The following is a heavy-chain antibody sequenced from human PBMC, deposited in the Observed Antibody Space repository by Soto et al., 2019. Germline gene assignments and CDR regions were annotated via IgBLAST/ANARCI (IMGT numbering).Heavy chain of an antibody. CDR1: GFTFSSYA. D-gene: IGHD1-7*01. Sequence: GSLILSCAASGFTFSSYAMSWVRQAPGKGLEWVSAISGSGGSTYYADSVKGRFTISRDNSKNTLYLQMNSLRAEDTAVYYCAKVSAGTTREFDYWGQGTLVTVSS. CDR3: AKVSAGTTREFDY. CDR2: ISGSGGST. J-gene: IGHJ4*02. V-gene: IGHV3-23*01.